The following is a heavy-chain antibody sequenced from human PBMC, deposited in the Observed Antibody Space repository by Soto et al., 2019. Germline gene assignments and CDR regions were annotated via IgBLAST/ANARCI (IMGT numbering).Heavy chain of an antibody. Sequence: QVQLQESGPGLVKPSQTLSLTCTVSGGSISSGGYYWSWIRQHPGKGLEWIGYIYYSGSTYFNPSLKSRLTISVDTSKNQFARQLSSVTAADTAVYYCARAGHSSSSEGANWFDPWGQGTLVTVSS. CDR1: GGSISSGGYY. CDR3: ARAGHSSSSEGANWFDP. V-gene: IGHV4-31*03. J-gene: IGHJ5*02. D-gene: IGHD6-6*01. CDR2: IYYSGST.